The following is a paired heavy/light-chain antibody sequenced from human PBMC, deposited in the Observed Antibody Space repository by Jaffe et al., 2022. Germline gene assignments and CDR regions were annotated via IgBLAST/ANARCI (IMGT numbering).Heavy chain of an antibody. Sequence: VQLQESGPGLVKPSGTLSLTCTVSGGSIRSSNWWSWLRQTPGKGLEWIGEVFHTGRTNYNPSLKGRVAMFIDISKSQFSLSLGSVTAADTAVYFCARNSYDDFAQPMGFNYWGQGALVSVSS. D-gene: IGHD3-3*01. CDR3: ARNSYDDFAQPMGFNY. V-gene: IGHV4-4*02. CDR2: VFHTGRT. CDR1: GGSIRSSNW. J-gene: IGHJ4*02.
Light chain of an antibody. CDR3: QQYYGPPRT. Sequence: DIVLTQSPDSLAVSLGERASINCKSSQSVLSGPNNKNYLSWYQQKPGHPPKLLIYWASTRESGVPDRFSGSGSGTNFTLTISSLQAEDVAVYYCQQYYGPPRTFGQGTKLEIK. J-gene: IGKJ2*01. CDR2: WAS. CDR1: QSVLSGPNNKNY. V-gene: IGKV4-1*01.